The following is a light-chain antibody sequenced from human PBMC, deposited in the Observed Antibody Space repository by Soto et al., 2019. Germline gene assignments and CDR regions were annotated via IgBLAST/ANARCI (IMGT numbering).Light chain of an antibody. CDR2: EVS. Sequence: QSALTQPASVSGSPGQSITISCTGTSNDVGSYDLVSWYQQHPGKAPKLMIYEVSKRPSGVSNRFSGYKSGNTASLTISGLQAEDEADYYCCSNAGSGPDVFGTGTKLTVL. CDR3: CSNAGSGPDV. J-gene: IGLJ1*01. CDR1: SNDVGSYDL. V-gene: IGLV2-23*02.